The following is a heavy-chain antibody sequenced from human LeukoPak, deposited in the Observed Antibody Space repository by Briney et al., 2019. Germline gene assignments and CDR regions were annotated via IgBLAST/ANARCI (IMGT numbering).Heavy chain of an antibody. CDR1: GFTFAAYA. V-gene: IGHV3-23*01. CDR2: IGSGSAGT. CDR3: ARPRLPVAGTRWFDP. Sequence: PGGSLRLSCAGSGFTFAAYAMSWVRQAPGKGLEWVSAIGSGSAGTRYADSVKGRFTIYRDDSKNTLYLQMNSLRVEDTAVYYCARPRLPVAGTRWFDPWGQGTLVTVSS. D-gene: IGHD6-13*01. J-gene: IGHJ5*02.